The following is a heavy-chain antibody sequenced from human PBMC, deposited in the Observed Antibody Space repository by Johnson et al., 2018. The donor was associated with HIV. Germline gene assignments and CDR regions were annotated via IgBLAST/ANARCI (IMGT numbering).Heavy chain of an antibody. CDR2: IRYDESNK. V-gene: IGHV3-30*02. J-gene: IGHJ3*02. Sequence: QVQLVESGGGLVQPGGSLRLSCADSGFTVSSNYMSWVRQAPDKGLEWVAFIRYDESNKYYADSVKGRFTISRDNSKNTLYLQMNSLRTEDTAVYYCANALGIWGQGTMVTVSS. CDR1: GFTVSSNY. CDR3: ANALGI.